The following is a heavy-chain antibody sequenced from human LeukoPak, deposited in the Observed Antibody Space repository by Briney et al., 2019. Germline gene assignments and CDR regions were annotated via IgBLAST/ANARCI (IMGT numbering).Heavy chain of an antibody. J-gene: IGHJ4*02. D-gene: IGHD3-3*01. Sequence: GGSLRLSCAASGFTFSSYWMSWVRQAPGKGLEWVANIKQDGNEKYYVDSVKGRFTISRDNAKNSLYLQMNSLRAEDTAVYYCARDNNAIFGVVYDYWGQGTLVTVSS. V-gene: IGHV3-7*01. CDR2: IKQDGNEK. CDR3: ARDNNAIFGVVYDY. CDR1: GFTFSSYW.